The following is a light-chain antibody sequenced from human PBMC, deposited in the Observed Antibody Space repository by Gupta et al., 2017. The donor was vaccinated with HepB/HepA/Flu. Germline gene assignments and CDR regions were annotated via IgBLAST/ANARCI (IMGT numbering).Light chain of an antibody. CDR2: TNK. V-gene: IGLV1-47*01. J-gene: IGLJ3*02. CDR1: SSNIGNND. CDR3: ATWDDSLTGWV. Sequence: QPVLTQPPSVSGTPGQRATIPCSGSSSNIGNNDVSWYQQLPGTAPQLLIYTNKERPAGVPDRVSASRSGTSASLAISELRSQDEADYFCATWDDSLTGWVFGGGTRLTVL.